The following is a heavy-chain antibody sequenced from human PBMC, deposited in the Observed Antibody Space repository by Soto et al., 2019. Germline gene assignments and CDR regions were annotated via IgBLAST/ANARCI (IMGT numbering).Heavy chain of an antibody. D-gene: IGHD2-2*01. V-gene: IGHV3-23*01. CDR2: IRGSGGST. CDR1: GFTFSSYA. J-gene: IGHJ4*02. Sequence: EVQLLESGGGLVQPGGSLRLSCADSGFTFSSYAMSWVRQAPGKGLEWVSAIRGSGGSTYYADSVKGRFTISRDNSKKTLYLQMSSLRAEDTAVYYCAKVGYLGGAYCSSTSCYHADDYWGQGTLVTVSS. CDR3: AKVGYLGGAYCSSTSCYHADDY.